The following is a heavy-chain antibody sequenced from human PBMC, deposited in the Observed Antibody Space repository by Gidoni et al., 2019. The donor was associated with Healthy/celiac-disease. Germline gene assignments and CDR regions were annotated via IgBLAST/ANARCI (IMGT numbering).Heavy chain of an antibody. CDR3: ARHALYDSILEERGLAFDI. J-gene: IGHJ3*02. CDR2: IYYSGST. CDR1: GGSISSSSYY. V-gene: IGHV4-39*01. Sequence: QLQLQESGPGLVKPSETLSLTCTVSGGSISSSSYYWGWIRQPPGKGLEWIGRIYYSGSTYYNPSLKSRVTISVDTSKNQFSLKLSSVTAADTAVYYCARHALYDSILEERGLAFDIWGQGTMVTVSS. D-gene: IGHD3-22*01.